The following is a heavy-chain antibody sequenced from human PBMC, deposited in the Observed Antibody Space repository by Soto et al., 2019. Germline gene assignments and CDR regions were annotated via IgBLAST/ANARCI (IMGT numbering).Heavy chain of an antibody. J-gene: IGHJ6*02. D-gene: IGHD2-2*01. CDR1: GFTFSSYG. V-gene: IGHV3-30*18. CDR3: AKDQGGSSTSCYALIYYYYGREV. Sequence: QVQLVESGGGVVQPGRSLRLSCAASGFTFSSYGMHWVRQAPGKGLEWVAVISYDGSNKYYADSVKGRFTISRDNSKNTLYLQMNSLRAEDTAVYYCAKDQGGSSTSCYALIYYYYGREVWCQGTTVTVSS. CDR2: ISYDGSNK.